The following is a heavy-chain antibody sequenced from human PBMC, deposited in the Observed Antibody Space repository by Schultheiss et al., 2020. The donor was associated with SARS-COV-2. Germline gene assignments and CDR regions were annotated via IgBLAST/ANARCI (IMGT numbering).Heavy chain of an antibody. V-gene: IGHV3-7*01. CDR1: GFTFGGYW. CDR3: ARDPDFTTGDGFDI. CDR2: INQDGSEK. J-gene: IGHJ3*02. D-gene: IGHD3-22*01. Sequence: GGSLRLSCAASGFTFGGYWMSWVRQAPGKGLEWVANINQDGSEKNYVDPVKGRFTISRDNAKNTLYLQMNSLRAEDTAVYYCARDPDFTTGDGFDIWGQGTMVTVSS.